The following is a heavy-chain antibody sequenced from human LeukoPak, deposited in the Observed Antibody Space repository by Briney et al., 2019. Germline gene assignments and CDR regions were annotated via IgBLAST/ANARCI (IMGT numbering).Heavy chain of an antibody. CDR2: ISWNSGSI. V-gene: IGHV3-9*01. CDR1: GFTFDDYA. Sequence: GGSLRLSCAASGFTFDDYAMHWVRQAPGKGLEWVSGISWNSGSIGYADSVKGRFTISRDNAKNSLYLQMNSLRAEDTALYYCVKDIGGYSSSWYRGVDAFDIWGQGKMVTVSS. CDR3: VKDIGGYSSSWYRGVDAFDI. D-gene: IGHD6-13*01. J-gene: IGHJ3*02.